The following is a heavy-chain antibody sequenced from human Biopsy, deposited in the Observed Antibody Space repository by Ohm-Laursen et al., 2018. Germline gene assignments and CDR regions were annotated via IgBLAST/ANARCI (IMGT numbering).Heavy chain of an antibody. CDR1: GYDFLDFH. V-gene: IGHV1-2*05. J-gene: IGHJ5*02. D-gene: IGHD5/OR15-5a*01. CDR3: ARPSGGVSTIGFDP. Sequence: SVKVSCNASGYDFLDFHIHWVRQVPGQGLEWIGHINPHTGVTKYAQKFLDRITMTGDTSISTAYMDLSRLTSADTGIYYCARPSGGVSTIGFDPWGQGTRVIVSS. CDR2: INPHTGVT.